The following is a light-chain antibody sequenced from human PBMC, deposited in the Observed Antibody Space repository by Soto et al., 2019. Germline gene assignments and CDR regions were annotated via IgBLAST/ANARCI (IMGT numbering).Light chain of an antibody. CDR3: QQYNNWPWT. V-gene: IGKV3-15*01. CDR1: QSVSSK. Sequence: EIVMTQSPATLSVSPGERATLSCRASQSVSSKLAWYLQKPGQAPRLLIYGASTRATGIPARFSGSGSGTEFTLTISSLQSEDFAVYYCQQYNNWPWTFGQGTKVDIK. J-gene: IGKJ1*01. CDR2: GAS.